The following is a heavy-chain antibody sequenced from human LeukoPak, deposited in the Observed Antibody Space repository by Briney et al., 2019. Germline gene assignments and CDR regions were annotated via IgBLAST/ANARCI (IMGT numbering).Heavy chain of an antibody. Sequence: GGSLRLSRAASGITFSRFAMSWVRQAPGKGLERVSVVSEGGDSTHYAESVKGRFTISRDNSKNTLYLEMNRLRADDTAVYYCAKDTAQGYTFGTIEQDYWGQGTLVTVAS. CDR3: AKDTAQGYTFGTIEQDY. CDR2: VSEGGDST. V-gene: IGHV3-23*01. CDR1: GITFSRFA. J-gene: IGHJ4*02. D-gene: IGHD5-12*01.